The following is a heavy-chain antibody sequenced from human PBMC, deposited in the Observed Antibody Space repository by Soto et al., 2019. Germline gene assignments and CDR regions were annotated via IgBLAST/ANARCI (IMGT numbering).Heavy chain of an antibody. J-gene: IGHJ6*02. CDR3: ARIHVVVPAAILAVGLDV. CDR2: INAGNGNT. CDR1: GYTFTSYA. V-gene: IGHV1-3*01. D-gene: IGHD2-2*02. Sequence: GVSVKVSCKASGYTFTSYAMHWVRQAPGQRLEWMGWINAGNGNTKYSQKFQGRVTITRDTSASTAYMELSSLRSEDTAVYYCARIHVVVPAAILAVGLDVWGQGTTVTVSS.